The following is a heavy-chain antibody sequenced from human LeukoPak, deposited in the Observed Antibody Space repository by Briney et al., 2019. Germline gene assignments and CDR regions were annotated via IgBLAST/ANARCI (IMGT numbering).Heavy chain of an antibody. CDR1: GFTFSSYG. D-gene: IGHD6-19*01. J-gene: IGHJ4*02. CDR2: ISYDGSNK. V-gene: IGHV3-30*18. CDR3: AKDHSSGWYYFDY. Sequence: GGSRRLSCAASGFTFSSYGMHWVRQAPGKGLEWVAVISYDGSNKYYADSVKGRFTISRDNSKNTLYLQMNSLRAEDTAVYYCAKDHSSGWYYFDYWGQGTLVTVSS.